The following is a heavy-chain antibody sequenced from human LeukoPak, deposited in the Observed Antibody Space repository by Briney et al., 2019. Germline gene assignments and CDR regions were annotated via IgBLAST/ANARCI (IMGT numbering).Heavy chain of an antibody. D-gene: IGHD2-2*01. CDR2: IKQDGSER. CDR1: STYW. V-gene: IGHV3-7*01. J-gene: IGHJ4*02. Sequence: GGSLRLSCAAFSTYWISGVRQAPGKGLEWVANIKQDGSERYYVDSVKGRFTVSRDNAKNSLYLQMSSLRAEDTAVYYCARVVVPAAQLSRIYFDYWGQGTLVTVSS. CDR3: ARVVVPAAQLSRIYFDY.